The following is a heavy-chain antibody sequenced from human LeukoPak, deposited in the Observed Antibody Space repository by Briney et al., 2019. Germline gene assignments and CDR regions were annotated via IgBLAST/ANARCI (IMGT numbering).Heavy chain of an antibody. CDR2: IGTAGDT. CDR3: ARGRGCGTTSCFHALLFDY. V-gene: IGHV3-13*01. J-gene: IGHJ4*02. Sequence: PGGSLRLSCAASGFTFSSYDMHWVRQATGKGLEWVSAIGTAGDTYCPGSVKGRFTISRENAQNSLYLQMNSLRAGDTAVYYCARGRGCGTTSCFHALLFDYWGQGTLATVSS. CDR1: GFTFSSYD. D-gene: IGHD2-2*01.